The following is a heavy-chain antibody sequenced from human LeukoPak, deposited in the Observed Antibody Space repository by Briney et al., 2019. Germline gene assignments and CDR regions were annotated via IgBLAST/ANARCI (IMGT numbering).Heavy chain of an antibody. CDR1: GFTFSSYS. Sequence: HPGGSLRLSCAASGFTFSSYSMTWVRRAPGKGLEWVSYISSSSSTIYYADSVKGRFTISRDNAKNSLYLQMNSLRAEDTAVYYCARALRYFDWLSTSPEYNWFDPWGQGTLVTVSS. J-gene: IGHJ5*02. CDR3: ARALRYFDWLSTSPEYNWFDP. V-gene: IGHV3-48*01. D-gene: IGHD3-9*01. CDR2: ISSSSSTI.